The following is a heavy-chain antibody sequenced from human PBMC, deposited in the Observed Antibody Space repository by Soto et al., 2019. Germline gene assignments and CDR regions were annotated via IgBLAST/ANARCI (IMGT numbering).Heavy chain of an antibody. CDR3: ARDVVVVAPGYWFDP. CDR1: GFTFSSYA. Sequence: GGSLRLSCAASGFTFSSYAMHWVRQAPGKGLEWVAVISYDGSSKYYADSVKGRFTISRDNSKNTLYLQMNSLRAEDTAVYYCARDVVVVAPGYWFDPWGQGTLVTVSS. D-gene: IGHD2-15*01. J-gene: IGHJ5*02. V-gene: IGHV3-30-3*01. CDR2: ISYDGSSK.